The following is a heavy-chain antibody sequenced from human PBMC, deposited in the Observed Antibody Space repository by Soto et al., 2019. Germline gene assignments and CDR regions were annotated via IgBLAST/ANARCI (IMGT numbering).Heavy chain of an antibody. J-gene: IGHJ4*02. Sequence: ASVKVSCKASGYSFTCYSMHWVRQAPGQGLEWMGWINPKNGATNYARKFQGWVTMIRDTSISTAYMELSSLRSEDTAVYYCAAAAGNAFDFDYWGQGTLVTVSS. D-gene: IGHD6-13*01. CDR3: AAAAGNAFDFDY. CDR2: INPKNGAT. CDR1: GYSFTCYS. V-gene: IGHV1-2*04.